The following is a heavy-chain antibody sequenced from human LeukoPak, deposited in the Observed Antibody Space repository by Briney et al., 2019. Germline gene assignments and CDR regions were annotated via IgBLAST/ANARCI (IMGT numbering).Heavy chain of an antibody. Sequence: GGSLRLSCAASGFTFSNYGMNWVRQAPGKGLEWVSYISGSSTTIYYADSVKGRFTISRDNVKNSLYLQMSSLRGEDTAVYYXARXNRVVAAPNDYWGQGTLVTVSS. J-gene: IGHJ4*02. CDR2: ISGSSTTI. CDR1: GFTFSNYG. D-gene: IGHD2-15*01. V-gene: IGHV3-48*01. CDR3: ARXNRVVAAPNDY.